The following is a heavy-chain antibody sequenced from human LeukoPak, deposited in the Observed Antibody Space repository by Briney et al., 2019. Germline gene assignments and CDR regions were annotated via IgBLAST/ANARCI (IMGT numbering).Heavy chain of an antibody. Sequence: GGSLRLSCAASGFTFSDYYMSWIRQAPGKGLEWVSYISSSGSTIYYADSVKGRFTTSRDNAKNSLYLQMNSLRAEDTAVYYCTTSGNPSLIDIWGQGTMVTVSS. J-gene: IGHJ3*02. CDR3: TTSGNPSLIDI. V-gene: IGHV3-11*01. D-gene: IGHD1-26*01. CDR1: GFTFSDYY. CDR2: ISSSGSTI.